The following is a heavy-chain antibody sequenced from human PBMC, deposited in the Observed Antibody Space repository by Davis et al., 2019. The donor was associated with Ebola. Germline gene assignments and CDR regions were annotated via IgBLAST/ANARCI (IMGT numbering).Heavy chain of an antibody. D-gene: IGHD3-3*01. V-gene: IGHV4-38-2*02. CDR3: AKGLGDYDFWSGYGS. J-gene: IGHJ4*02. Sequence: SETLSLTCTVSGYAITTGYYWGWIRQPPGKGLEWIGSIYHSGSTYSSPSLKSRVTVSVDTSKNQFSLKLNSVTAADTAMYYCAKGLGDYDFWSGYGSWGQGILVTVSS. CDR2: IYHSGST. CDR1: GYAITTGYY.